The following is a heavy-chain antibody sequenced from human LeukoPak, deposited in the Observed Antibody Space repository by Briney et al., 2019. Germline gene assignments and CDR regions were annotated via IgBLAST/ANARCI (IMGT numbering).Heavy chain of an antibody. CDR2: INHSGST. V-gene: IGHV4-34*01. CDR1: GGSFSGYY. CDR3: AISFFWSGLLP. J-gene: IGHJ5*02. D-gene: IGHD3-3*01. Sequence: SETLSLTCAVYGGSFSGYYWSWIRQPPGKGLEWIGEINHSGSTNYNPSLKSRVTISVDTSKNQFSLKLSSVTAADTAVYYCAISFFWSGLLPWGQGTLVTVSS.